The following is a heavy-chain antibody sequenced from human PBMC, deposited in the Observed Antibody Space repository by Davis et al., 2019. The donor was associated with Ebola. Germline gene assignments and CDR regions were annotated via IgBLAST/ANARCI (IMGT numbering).Heavy chain of an antibody. V-gene: IGHV4-34*01. CDR1: GGSFSGNY. Sequence: SETLSLTCAVSGGSFSGNYWAWIRQSPGKGLECIGEVDDGGRVHYNPSLKSRVSISLDTSKNQFSLKVTSMTAADTAVYYCTSYDSWGQGAHVTVSS. J-gene: IGHJ4*02. CDR3: TSYDS. CDR2: VDDGGRV. D-gene: IGHD3-16*01.